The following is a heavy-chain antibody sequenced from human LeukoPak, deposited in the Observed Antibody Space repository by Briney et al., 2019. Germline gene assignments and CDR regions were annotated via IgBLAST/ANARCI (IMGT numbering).Heavy chain of an antibody. Sequence: ASVKVSCKASGGTFSSYAISWVRQAPGQGLEWLGGIIPIFGTANYAQKFQGRVTITADEPTSTAYMELSSLRSKDTAVYYCARVRVVPAAMYFYYYYYMDVWGKGTTVTVSS. CDR3: ARVRVVPAAMYFYYYYYMDV. CDR2: IIPIFGTA. D-gene: IGHD2-2*01. J-gene: IGHJ6*03. V-gene: IGHV1-69*01. CDR1: GGTFSSYA.